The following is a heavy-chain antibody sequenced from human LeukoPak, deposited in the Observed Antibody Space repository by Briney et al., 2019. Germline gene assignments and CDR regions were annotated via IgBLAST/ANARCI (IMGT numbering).Heavy chain of an antibody. D-gene: IGHD1-1*01. CDR2: LNPNSGGT. Sequence: ASVKVSCKASGYTFTGYYMHWVRQAPGQGLEWMGWLNPNSGGTNYAQQFQGRVTMTRNNSISTAYMELSNLRSEDTAVYYCASSGHGCIDYWGQGTLVTVSS. V-gene: IGHV1-2*02. CDR1: GYTFTGYY. J-gene: IGHJ4*02. CDR3: ASSGHGCIDY.